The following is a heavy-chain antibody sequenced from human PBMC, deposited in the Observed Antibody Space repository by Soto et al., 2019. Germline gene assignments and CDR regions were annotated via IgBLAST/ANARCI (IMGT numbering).Heavy chain of an antibody. V-gene: IGHV3-7*03. J-gene: IGHJ4*02. Sequence: EVQLVESGGGLVQPGGSLRLSCAVSGFIFSDNWMTWVRQAPGKGLEWVANINPEGSEKYYVDSVKGRFTISRDNAKNSLYLQMISLRAEDTALYYCARARIDYWGRGTRITVSS. CDR1: GFIFSDNW. CDR2: INPEGSEK. CDR3: ARARIDY.